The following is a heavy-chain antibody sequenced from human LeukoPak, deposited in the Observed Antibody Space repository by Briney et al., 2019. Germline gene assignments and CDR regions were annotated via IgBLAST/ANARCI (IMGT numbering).Heavy chain of an antibody. Sequence: ASVKVSCQGSGYFFTAFYLHWVRQPPGQGLEGMGWIHPRSGVTRYAQKFQGRVAMARGTSISTVYMDLSSLGSDDTAVYYCARDGEYGTGSYYRGSFDYWGQGILVTVSS. CDR3: ARDGEYGTGSYYRGSFDY. V-gene: IGHV1-2*02. J-gene: IGHJ4*02. D-gene: IGHD3-10*01. CDR1: GYFFTAFY. CDR2: IHPRSGVT.